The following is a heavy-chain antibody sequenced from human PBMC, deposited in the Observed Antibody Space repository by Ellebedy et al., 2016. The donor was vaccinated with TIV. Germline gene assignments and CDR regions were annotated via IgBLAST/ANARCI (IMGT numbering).Heavy chain of an antibody. D-gene: IGHD2-8*01. CDR1: GFTFSSYW. Sequence: PGGSLRLSCAASGFTFSSYWMSWFRQAPGKGLEWVANIKQDGSEKYYVDSVKGRFTISRDNAKNSLYLQMNSLRAEDTAVYYCASLLISRSLTSRGDYWGQGTLVTVSS. V-gene: IGHV3-7*01. CDR2: IKQDGSEK. CDR3: ASLLISRSLTSRGDY. J-gene: IGHJ4*02.